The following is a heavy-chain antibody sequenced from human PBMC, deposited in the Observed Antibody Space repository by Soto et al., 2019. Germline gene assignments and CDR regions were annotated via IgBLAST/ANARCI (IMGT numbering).Heavy chain of an antibody. D-gene: IGHD6-13*01. CDR1: GFTFSSYG. CDR3: ARERVAAAGTDWFDP. Sequence: QVQLMESGGGVVQPGRSLRLSCAASGFTFSSYGMHWVRQAPGKGLEWVAVIWYDGSNKYYADSVKGRFTISRDNSKNTLYLQMNSLRAEDTAVYYCARERVAAAGTDWFDPWGQGTLVTVSS. J-gene: IGHJ5*02. CDR2: IWYDGSNK. V-gene: IGHV3-33*01.